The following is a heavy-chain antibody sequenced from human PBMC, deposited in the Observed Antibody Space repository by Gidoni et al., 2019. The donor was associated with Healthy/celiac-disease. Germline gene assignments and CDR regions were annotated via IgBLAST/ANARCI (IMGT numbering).Heavy chain of an antibody. CDR3: ARHKMITSGPDAFDI. V-gene: IGHV5-10-1*03. CDR1: GYSFTSYW. Sequence: VQLVQPGAAVQKRGESLRSSCLGSGYSFTSYWISWVRQMPGKGLEWMGRIDPSDSYTNYSPSFQGHVTISADKSISTAYLQWSSLKASDTAMYYCARHKMITSGPDAFDIWGQGTMVTVSS. D-gene: IGHD3-16*01. J-gene: IGHJ3*02. CDR2: IDPSDSYT.